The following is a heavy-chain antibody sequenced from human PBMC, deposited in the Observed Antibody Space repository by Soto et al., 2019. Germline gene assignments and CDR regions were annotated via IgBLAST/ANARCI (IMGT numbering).Heavy chain of an antibody. CDR1: GYTFTSYD. J-gene: IGHJ4*02. D-gene: IGHD4-17*01. V-gene: IGHV1-8*01. CDR3: ANTYGDHYYFDY. CDR2: MNPNSGNT. Sequence: ASVKVSCKASGYTFTSYDINWVRQATGQGLEWMGWMNPNSGNTGYAQKLQGRVTMTTDTSTSTAYMELRSLRSDDTAVYYCANTYGDHYYFDYWGQGTLVTVSS.